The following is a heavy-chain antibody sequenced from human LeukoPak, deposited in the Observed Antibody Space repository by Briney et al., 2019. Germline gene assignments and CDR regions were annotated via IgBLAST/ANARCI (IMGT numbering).Heavy chain of an antibody. CDR3: ARDLVVVVPAAPQGY. V-gene: IGHV3-7*01. J-gene: IGHJ4*02. CDR1: GFTFSSXX. D-gene: IGHD2-2*01. CDR2: XKQDGSEK. Sequence: GFTFSSXXXXXXRXXPGKXXXXXXXXKQDGSEKYYVGSVKGRFTISRDNAKNSLFLQMNSLRAEDTAVYYCARDLVVVVPAAPQGYWGQGTLVTVSS.